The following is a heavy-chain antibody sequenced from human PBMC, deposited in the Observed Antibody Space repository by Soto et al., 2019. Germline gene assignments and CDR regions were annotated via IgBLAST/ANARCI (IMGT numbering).Heavy chain of an antibody. D-gene: IGHD3-3*01. CDR1: GYTLTDLS. CDR3: ATHRSGRFLEWLPEGSVGY. CDR2: FDPEDGET. J-gene: IGHJ4*02. Sequence: ASVKVSCKVSGYTLTDLSMQWVRQAPGKGLEWMGGFDPEDGETIYTQKFQGRVTMTEDTATDTAYMELSSLRSEDTAVYYCATHRSGRFLEWLPEGSVGYWGQGTLVTVSS. V-gene: IGHV1-24*01.